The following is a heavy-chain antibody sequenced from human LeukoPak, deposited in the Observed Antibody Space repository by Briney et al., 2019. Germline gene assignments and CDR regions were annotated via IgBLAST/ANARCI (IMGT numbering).Heavy chain of an antibody. Sequence: GGSLRLSCAASGFTFSEYYMSWIRQAPGKGLEWVALISYGGSNKYYAGSVKGRFTITRDNFENTLYLEMNSLRVEDTAVYYSANCPSGSGYGYLDLWGQGALVTVSS. CDR1: GFTFSEYY. D-gene: IGHD5-12*01. CDR3: ANCPSGSGYGYLDL. J-gene: IGHJ4*02. CDR2: ISYGGSNK. V-gene: IGHV3-30-3*01.